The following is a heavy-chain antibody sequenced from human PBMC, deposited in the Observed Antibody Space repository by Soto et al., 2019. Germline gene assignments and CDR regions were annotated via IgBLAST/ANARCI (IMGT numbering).Heavy chain of an antibody. CDR2: IYYSGCT. D-gene: IGHD6-13*01. CDR1: GGSISSGGYY. Sequence: SDTLSLTCTVSGGSISSGGYYWSWIRQHPGKGLEWIGYIYYSGCTYYNPSLKSRLTISVDTAKNQFTLQLTSVTAADTAVYYCATSYGNAWYTYWGQGTQVTVSS. CDR3: ATSYGNAWYTY. V-gene: IGHV4-31*03. J-gene: IGHJ4*02.